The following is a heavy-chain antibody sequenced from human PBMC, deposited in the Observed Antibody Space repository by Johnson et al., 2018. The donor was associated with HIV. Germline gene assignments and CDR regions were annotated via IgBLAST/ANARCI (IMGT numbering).Heavy chain of an antibody. CDR2: INWNGGST. CDR1: GFTFDDYG. J-gene: IGHJ3*02. Sequence: VQLVESGGGVVRPGGSLRLSCAASGFTFDDYGMSWVRQAPGKGLEWVSGINWNGGSTGYADSVKGRCTISRDNAKNSLYLQMNTLIAEDTALYYCARVVTMIVVDGGIEAFDIWGQGTMVTVSS. V-gene: IGHV3-20*04. CDR3: ARVVTMIVVDGGIEAFDI. D-gene: IGHD3-22*01.